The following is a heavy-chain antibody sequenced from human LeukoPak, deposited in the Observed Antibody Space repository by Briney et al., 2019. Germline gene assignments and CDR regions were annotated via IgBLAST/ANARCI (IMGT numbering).Heavy chain of an antibody. D-gene: IGHD6-13*01. CDR1: GYTFTSYD. CDR3: AMGIAAGNTPVDY. Sequence: ASVKVSCKASGYTFTSYDINWVRQATGQGLEWMGWMNPNSGNTGYAQKFRGRVTMTRNTSISTAYMELSSLRSEDTAVYYCAMGIAAGNTPVDYWGQGTLVTVSS. J-gene: IGHJ4*02. V-gene: IGHV1-8*01. CDR2: MNPNSGNT.